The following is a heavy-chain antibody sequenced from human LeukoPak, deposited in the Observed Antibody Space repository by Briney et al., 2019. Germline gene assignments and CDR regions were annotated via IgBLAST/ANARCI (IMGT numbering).Heavy chain of an antibody. Sequence: GGSLRLSCAASGFTVSTYWMHWVRQAPGKGLEWVSAFSGSGGSTYYASSVEGRFTISRDNSKNTLYLQMNSLRAEDTAVYYCAKGRGESSSSFDYWGQGNLVTVSS. V-gene: IGHV3-23*01. CDR1: GFTVSTYW. J-gene: IGHJ4*02. CDR3: AKGRGESSSSFDY. CDR2: FSGSGGST. D-gene: IGHD6-13*01.